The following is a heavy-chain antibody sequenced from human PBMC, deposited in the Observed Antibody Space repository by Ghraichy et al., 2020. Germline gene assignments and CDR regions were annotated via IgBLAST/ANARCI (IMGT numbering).Heavy chain of an antibody. CDR1: GGSISSGDW. CDR3: VRNGYYALEY. CDR2: IHHGGST. V-gene: IGHV4-4*02. J-gene: IGHJ4*02. D-gene: IGHD3-22*01. Sequence: SETLSLTCVVSGGSISSGDWWSWVRQPPGKGLEWIGEIHHGGSTNYNPSLKSRVTISVDKSKNQFSLRLSSVTAADTAVYHCVRNGYYALEYWGQGTLVTVSS.